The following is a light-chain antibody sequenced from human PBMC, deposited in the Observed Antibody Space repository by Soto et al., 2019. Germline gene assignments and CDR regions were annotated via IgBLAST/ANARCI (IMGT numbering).Light chain of an antibody. CDR2: DAS. Sequence: EIVLTQSPATLSLSPGEIATLSCRASQSVSSYLAWYQQKPGQAPRLLIYDASNRVTGIPARFSGSGSGTDFTLTISSLEPEDFAIYYCQQRSNWPPVTFGGGTKVEIK. CDR3: QQRSNWPPVT. J-gene: IGKJ4*01. V-gene: IGKV3-11*01. CDR1: QSVSSY.